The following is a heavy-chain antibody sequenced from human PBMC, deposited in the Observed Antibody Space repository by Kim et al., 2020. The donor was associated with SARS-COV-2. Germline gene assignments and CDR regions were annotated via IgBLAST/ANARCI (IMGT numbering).Heavy chain of an antibody. Sequence: GGSLRLSCAASGFTFSSYGMHWVRQAPGKGLEWVAVIWYDGSNKYYADSVKGRFTISRDNSKNTLYLQMNSLRAEDTAVYYCARGRGGYCSSTSCYTNDWYFDLWGRGTLVTVSS. CDR2: IWYDGSNK. D-gene: IGHD2-2*02. CDR1: GFTFSSYG. CDR3: ARGRGGYCSSTSCYTNDWYFDL. J-gene: IGHJ2*01. V-gene: IGHV3-33*01.